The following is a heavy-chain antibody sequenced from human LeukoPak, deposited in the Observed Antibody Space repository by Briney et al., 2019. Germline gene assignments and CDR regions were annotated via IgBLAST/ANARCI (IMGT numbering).Heavy chain of an antibody. V-gene: IGHV4-39*01. CDR3: ARVSRSSTYDFWSGYSQADYYYYGMDV. J-gene: IGHJ6*02. CDR2: IYYSGST. D-gene: IGHD3-3*01. CDR1: GGSISSSSYY. Sequence: SETLSLTRTVSGGSISSSSYYWGWIRQPPGKGLEWIGSIYYSGSTYYNPSLKSRVTISVDTSKNQFSLKLSSVTAADTAVYYCARVSRSSTYDFWSGYSQADYYYYGMDVWGQGTTVTVSS.